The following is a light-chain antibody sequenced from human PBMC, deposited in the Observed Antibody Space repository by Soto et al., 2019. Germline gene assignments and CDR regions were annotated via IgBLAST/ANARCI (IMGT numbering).Light chain of an antibody. Sequence: EIVMTQSPASLSVSPGERATLSCRASQSVSSNLAWYQQKPGQAPRLLIYGASTRATDIPARFSGSGSGTEFRLTISSLQSEDIAVYYCQQYNSWPPLTFGGGTKVEIK. CDR2: GAS. CDR3: QQYNSWPPLT. CDR1: QSVSSN. V-gene: IGKV3-15*01. J-gene: IGKJ4*01.